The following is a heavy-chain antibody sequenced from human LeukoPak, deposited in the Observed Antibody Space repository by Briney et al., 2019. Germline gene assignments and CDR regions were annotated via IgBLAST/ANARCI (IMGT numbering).Heavy chain of an antibody. V-gene: IGHV3-7*03. CDR2: IKEDGSKK. Sequence: GSLRLSCAASGFTFSSHWMTWVRQAPGKGLEWVANIKEDGSKKNYVDSVKARFTISRDNAKNSLYLQMNSLRAEDTAVYHCATPLDYYDSSGYHQGGDWGQGTLVTVSS. D-gene: IGHD3-22*01. CDR1: GFTFSSHW. CDR3: ATPLDYYDSSGYHQGGD. J-gene: IGHJ4*02.